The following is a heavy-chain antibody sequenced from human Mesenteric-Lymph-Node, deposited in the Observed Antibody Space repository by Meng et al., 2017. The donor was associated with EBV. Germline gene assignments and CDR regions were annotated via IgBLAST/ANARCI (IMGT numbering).Heavy chain of an antibody. CDR3: ARETSSGYPDY. CDR1: GYTFTTYA. D-gene: IGHD3-22*01. CDR2: INTNTGNP. V-gene: IGHV7-4-1*02. Sequence: QMTLVQSGSELKKPWASVKVSCKASGYTFTTYAMNWVRQAPGQGLEWMGWINTNTGNPTYAQGFTGRFVFSLDTSLSTAYLQINSLKAGDTAVYYCARETSSGYPDYWGQGTLVTVSS. J-gene: IGHJ4*02.